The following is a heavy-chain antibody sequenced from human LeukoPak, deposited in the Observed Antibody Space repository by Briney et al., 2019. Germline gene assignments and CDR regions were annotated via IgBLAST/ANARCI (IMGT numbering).Heavy chain of an antibody. D-gene: IGHD3-3*01. CDR1: GGTFSSYA. Sequence: ASVTVSCKASGGTFSSYAISWVRQAPGQGLEWMGGIIPIFGTANYAQKFQGRVTITADESTSTAYMELSSLRSEDTAVYYCASLPRGYDFWSGYYTGMIDYGMDVWGQGTTVTVSS. CDR3: ASLPRGYDFWSGYYTGMIDYGMDV. J-gene: IGHJ6*02. V-gene: IGHV1-69*13. CDR2: IIPIFGTA.